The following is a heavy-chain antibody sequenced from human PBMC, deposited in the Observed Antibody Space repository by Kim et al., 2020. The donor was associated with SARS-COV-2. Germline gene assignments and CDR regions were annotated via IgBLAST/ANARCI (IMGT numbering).Heavy chain of an antibody. V-gene: IGHV4-4*02. CDR2: IYHSGST. Sequence: TETLSLTCAVSGGSISSSNWWSWVRQPPGKGLEWIGEIYHSGSTNYNPSLKSRVTISVDKSKNQFSLKLSSVTAADTAVYYCAREETIQNYDSLTGYYPSWGEGTLVTVSS. CDR1: GGSISSSNW. J-gene: IGHJ5*02. CDR3: AREETIQNYDSLTGYYPS. D-gene: IGHD3-9*01.